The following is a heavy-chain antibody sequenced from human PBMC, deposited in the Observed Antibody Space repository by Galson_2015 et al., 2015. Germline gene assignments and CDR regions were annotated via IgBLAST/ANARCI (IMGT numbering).Heavy chain of an antibody. J-gene: IGHJ3*02. CDR2: ISSSSSYT. CDR3: ARWSLQTATYYDYVWGSFGLEKEVPGGDAFDI. V-gene: IGHV3-11*06. CDR1: GFTFSDYY. Sequence: SLRLSCAASGFTFSDYYMSWIRQAPGKGLGWVSYISSSSSYTNYADSVKGRFTISRDNAKNSLYLQMNSLRAEDTAVYYCARWSLQTATYYDYVWGSFGLEKEVPGGDAFDIWGQGTMVTVSS. D-gene: IGHD3-16*01.